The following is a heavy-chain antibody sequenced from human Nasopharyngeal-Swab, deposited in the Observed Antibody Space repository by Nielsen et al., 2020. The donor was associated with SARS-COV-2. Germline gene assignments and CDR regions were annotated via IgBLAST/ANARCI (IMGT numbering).Heavy chain of an antibody. D-gene: IGHD1-26*01. V-gene: IGHV4-39*01. Sequence: WIRQPPGKGLEWIGSIYYSGSTYYNPSLKSRVTISVDTSKDQFSLKLSSVTAADTAVYYCARGGSGSYLPIYWGQGTLVTVSS. J-gene: IGHJ4*02. CDR3: ARGGSGSYLPIY. CDR2: IYYSGST.